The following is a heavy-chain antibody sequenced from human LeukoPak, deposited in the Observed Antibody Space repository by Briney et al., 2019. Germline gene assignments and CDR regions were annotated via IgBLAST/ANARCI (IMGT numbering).Heavy chain of an antibody. CDR1: GFTFSRNA. CDR2: LSGSGGDT. Sequence: GGSLRLSRAASGFTFSRNAMSWVRQAPGKGLEWVSSLSGSGGDTYYADSVKGRFTISRDNSKNTVYPQMNSLRAEDTAVYYCAKDPYGTRYFDYWGQGTLVTVSS. D-gene: IGHD2-2*01. CDR3: AKDPYGTRYFDY. J-gene: IGHJ4*02. V-gene: IGHV3-23*01.